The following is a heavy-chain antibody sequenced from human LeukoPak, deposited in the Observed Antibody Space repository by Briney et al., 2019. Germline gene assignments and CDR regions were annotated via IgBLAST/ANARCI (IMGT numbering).Heavy chain of an antibody. D-gene: IGHD6-13*01. CDR2: ISAYDGDT. J-gene: IGHJ4*02. CDR1: VYTFSSYG. CDR3: ARIAEYHLARHFDY. Sequence: ASVKVSCKASVYTFSSYGISWVRQAPGQGLEWMGWISAYDGDTNYVQNLQGRVTMTTDTSTSTAYMELRSLRSDDTAVYYYARIAEYHLARHFDYWGQGTLVTVSS. V-gene: IGHV1-18*04.